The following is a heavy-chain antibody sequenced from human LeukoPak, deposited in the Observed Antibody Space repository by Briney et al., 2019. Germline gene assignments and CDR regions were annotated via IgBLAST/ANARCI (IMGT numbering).Heavy chain of an antibody. CDR3: ARAGDGDYVWGSYRLDY. CDR1: GYTFTSSY. Sequence: ASVKVSCKASGYTFTSSYMHWVRQAPGQGLEWMGISNPSGGSTSYAQKFQGRVTMTRDTSTSTVYMELSSLRSEDTAVYYCARAGDGDYVWGSYRLDYWGQGTLVTVSS. CDR2: SNPSGGST. D-gene: IGHD3-16*02. J-gene: IGHJ4*02. V-gene: IGHV1-46*01.